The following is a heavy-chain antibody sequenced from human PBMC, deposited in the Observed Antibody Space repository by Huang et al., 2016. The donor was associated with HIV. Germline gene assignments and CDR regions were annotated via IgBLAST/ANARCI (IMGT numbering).Heavy chain of an antibody. J-gene: IGHJ4*02. V-gene: IGHV4-61*09. CDR3: ARSFDSSAYPDY. CDR1: GGSISSGSYY. CDR2: IYSSGSA. Sequence: QLRLQESGPGLVKSSQTLSLTCAVSGGSISSGSYYWSWIRQPAGKGLEWIGHIYSSGSANYNPSLKSRLTMSVDTSKNQFSLRLRSVTAADTAMYYCARSFDSSAYPDYWGQGALVTVSP. D-gene: IGHD3-22*01.